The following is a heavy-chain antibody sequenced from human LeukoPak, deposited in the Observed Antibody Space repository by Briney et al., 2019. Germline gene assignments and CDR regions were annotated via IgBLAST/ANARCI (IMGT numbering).Heavy chain of an antibody. V-gene: IGHV4-59*01. CDR2: IYYSGST. CDR1: GGSISSYY. Sequence: SETLSLTCTVSGGSISSYYWSWIRQPPGKGLEWIGYIYYSGSTNYNPSLKSRVTISVDTSKNQFSLKLSSVTAADTAVYYCARVGRDSSGYYYYYYMDVWGKGTTVTVSS. CDR3: ARVGRDSSGYYYYYYMDV. D-gene: IGHD3-22*01. J-gene: IGHJ6*03.